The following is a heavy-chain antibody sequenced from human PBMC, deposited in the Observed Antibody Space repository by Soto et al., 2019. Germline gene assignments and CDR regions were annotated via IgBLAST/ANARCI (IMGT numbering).Heavy chain of an antibody. D-gene: IGHD3-16*02. Sequence: ASVKVSCKASGYTFTSYDINWVRQATGQGLEWMGWMNPNSGNTGYAQKFQGRVTITADKSTSTAYMELSSLRSEDTAVYYCASFFDSFGGVIAGPRGGYFDFWGQGTLVTVSS. CDR2: MNPNSGNT. CDR3: ASFFDSFGGVIAGPRGGYFDF. J-gene: IGHJ4*02. CDR1: GYTFTSYD. V-gene: IGHV1-8*01.